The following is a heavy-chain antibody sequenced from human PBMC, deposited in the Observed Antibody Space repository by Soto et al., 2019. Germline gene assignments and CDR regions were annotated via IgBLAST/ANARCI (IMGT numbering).Heavy chain of an antibody. D-gene: IGHD3-3*01. V-gene: IGHV1-18*01. J-gene: IGHJ4*02. CDR3: ARTLKEWLLGLD. Sequence: ASVKVSCKASGYTFTSYGISWVRKAPGQGLEWMGWISAYNGNTNYAQKFQGRVTMTTDTSTSTAYMELRSLRSDDTAVYYCARTLKEWLLGLDWGQGTLVTGSS. CDR2: ISAYNGNT. CDR1: GYTFTSYG.